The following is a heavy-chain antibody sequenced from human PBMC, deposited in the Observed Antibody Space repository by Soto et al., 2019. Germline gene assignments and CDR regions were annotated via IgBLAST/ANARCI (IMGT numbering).Heavy chain of an antibody. J-gene: IGHJ4*02. CDR3: ARYLRYDFCSGSTSRNYYFDY. D-gene: IGHD3-3*01. V-gene: IGHV1-18*01. Sequence: QVQMVQSGPEVKKPGASVKVSCKASGYIFTNYGITWVRQAPGQGLEWMGWISSYNGNTNYAQKFQGRVTMTTDISTTMTYMEVRRMTSDDAAVYYCARYLRYDFCSGSTSRNYYFDYWCKGTVVTVSS. CDR2: ISSYNGNT. CDR1: GYIFTNYG.